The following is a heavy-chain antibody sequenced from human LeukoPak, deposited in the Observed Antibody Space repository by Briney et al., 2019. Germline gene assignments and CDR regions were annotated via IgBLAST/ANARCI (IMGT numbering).Heavy chain of an antibody. J-gene: IGHJ5*02. D-gene: IGHD1-26*01. Sequence: ASVKVSCKASGYTFTGYYMHWVRQAPGQGLEWMGWINPNSGGTNYAQKFQGRVTMTRDTSISTAYMELSRLRSDDTAVYYCARDSWLGTPSGSHQPWGQGTLVTVSS. CDR3: ARDSWLGTPSGSHQP. V-gene: IGHV1-2*02. CDR2: INPNSGGT. CDR1: GYTFTGYY.